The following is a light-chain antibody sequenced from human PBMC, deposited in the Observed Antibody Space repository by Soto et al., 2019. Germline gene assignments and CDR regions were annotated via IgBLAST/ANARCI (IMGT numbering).Light chain of an antibody. J-gene: IGKJ3*01. CDR3: LQSYTFPFT. CDR2: AAS. Sequence: DIQMTQSPFSLSASVGDTVTLTCRASQDISNYLNWLQQKPGKAPKLLIYAASTLQTGVPSRFSGCESGTDFTLTISSLQPEDFAVYFCLQSYTFPFTFGPGTRVEIK. V-gene: IGKV1-39*01. CDR1: QDISNY.